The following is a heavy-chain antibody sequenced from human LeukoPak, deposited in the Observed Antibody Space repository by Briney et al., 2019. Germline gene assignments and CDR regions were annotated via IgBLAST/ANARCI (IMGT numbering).Heavy chain of an antibody. J-gene: IGHJ6*02. CDR1: GGSISSYY. CDR3: ARDSTYYYDSSGFYYNYHGMDV. CDR2: IYYSGST. D-gene: IGHD3-22*01. Sequence: SETLSLTCTVSGGSISSYYWSWIRQPPGKGLEWIGYIYYSGSTSYNPSLKSRVTISVDMSKSQFSLNLSSVTAADTAVYYCARDSTYYYDSSGFYYNYHGMDVWGQGTTVTVSS. V-gene: IGHV4-59*01.